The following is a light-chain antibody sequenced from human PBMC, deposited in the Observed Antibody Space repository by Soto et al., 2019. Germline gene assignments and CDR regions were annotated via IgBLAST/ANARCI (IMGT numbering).Light chain of an antibody. CDR1: QSIGTW. Sequence: DIQMTQSPSTLSASVGDRVTITCRASQSIGTWLAWYQHKPGRAPKLLIYDASTLEGGVPSRFSGSRSGTEFTSTISSLQPDDFANYYCQQYNSYSRAFGQGTKVEIK. CDR2: DAS. J-gene: IGKJ1*01. V-gene: IGKV1-5*01. CDR3: QQYNSYSRA.